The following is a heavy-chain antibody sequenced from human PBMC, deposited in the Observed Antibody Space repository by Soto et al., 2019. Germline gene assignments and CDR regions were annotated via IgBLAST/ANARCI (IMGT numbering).Heavy chain of an antibody. Sequence: GESLKISCKGSGYSFTSYWISWVRQMPGKGLEWMGIIYPGDSDTRYSPSFQGQVTISADKSISTAYLQWSSLKASDTAMYYCARGGNYDILTGYYYGMDVWGQGTTVTVSS. CDR2: IYPGDSDT. CDR3: ARGGNYDILTGYYYGMDV. CDR1: GYSFTSYW. D-gene: IGHD3-9*01. J-gene: IGHJ6*02. V-gene: IGHV5-51*01.